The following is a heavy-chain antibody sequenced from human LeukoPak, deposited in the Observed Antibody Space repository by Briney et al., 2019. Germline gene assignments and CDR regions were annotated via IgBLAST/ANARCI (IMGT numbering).Heavy chain of an antibody. CDR2: INHSGST. D-gene: IGHD3-3*01. CDR3: ARGPTSIMIFGVVTKPRDYYYGMDV. V-gene: IGHV4-34*01. CDR1: GGSFSGYY. Sequence: PSETLSLTCAVYGGSFSGYYWSWIRQPPGKGLEWIGEINHSGSTNYNPSLKSRVTISVDTSKNQFSLKLSSVTAADTAVYYCARGPTSIMIFGVVTKPRDYYYGMDVWGQGTTVTVSS. J-gene: IGHJ6*02.